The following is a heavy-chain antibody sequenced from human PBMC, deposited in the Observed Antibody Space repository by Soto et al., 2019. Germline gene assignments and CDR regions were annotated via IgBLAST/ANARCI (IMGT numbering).Heavy chain of an antibody. V-gene: IGHV4-34*01. CDR1: GGSFSGYY. D-gene: IGHD6-19*01. J-gene: IGHJ1*01. Sequence: QVQLQQWGAGLLKPSETLSLTCAVYGGSFSGYYWSWIRQPPGKGLEWIGEINHSGSTNYNPSLKSRVTISVDTSKNQFSLKLSSVTAADTAVYYCARGKKLVYSSGWYPLEYFQHWGQGTLVTVSS. CDR3: ARGKKLVYSSGWYPLEYFQH. CDR2: INHSGST.